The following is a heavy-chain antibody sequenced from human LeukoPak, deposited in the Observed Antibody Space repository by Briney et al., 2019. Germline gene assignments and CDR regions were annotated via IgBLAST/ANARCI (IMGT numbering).Heavy chain of an antibody. CDR1: GFTFSDYY. J-gene: IGHJ4*02. CDR3: ARAPWAYFDY. V-gene: IGHV3-11*04. CDR2: ISSSGSTI. Sequence: GGSLRLSCAASGFTFSDYYMSWIRQAPGKGLEWVSYISSSGSTIYYADSVKGRFTISRDNSKNTLYLQMDSLRAEDTAVYYCARAPWAYFDYWGQGTLVTVSS. D-gene: IGHD7-27*01.